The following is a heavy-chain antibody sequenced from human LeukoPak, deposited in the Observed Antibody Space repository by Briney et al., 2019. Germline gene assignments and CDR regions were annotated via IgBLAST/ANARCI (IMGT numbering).Heavy chain of an antibody. CDR1: GYTFNKYG. CDR2: ISCYNRDT. CDR3: ARVQSVYDFWSGYSNPDAFDF. J-gene: IGHJ3*01. D-gene: IGHD3-3*01. Sequence: ASVKVSCKASGYTFNKYGISWVRQAPGQGLEWMGWISCYNRDTRYAQKFQGRVTMTTDTSTSTVYMELRSLRSDDTAVYYCARVQSVYDFWSGYSNPDAFDFWGQGTLVTVSS. V-gene: IGHV1-18*01.